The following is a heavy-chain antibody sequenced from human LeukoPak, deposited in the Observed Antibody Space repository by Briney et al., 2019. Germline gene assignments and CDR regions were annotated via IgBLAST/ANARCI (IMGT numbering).Heavy chain of an antibody. CDR1: GFTFSSYW. J-gene: IGHJ4*02. V-gene: IGHV3-30-3*01. CDR2: ISYDGSNK. D-gene: IGHD5-18*01. Sequence: GGSLRLSCAASGFTFSSYWMSWVRQAPGKGLEWVAVISYDGSNKYYADSVKGRFTISRDNSKNTLYLQMNSLRAEDTAVYYCTRAEVQLWLSLDYWGQGTLVTVSS. CDR3: TRAEVQLWLSLDY.